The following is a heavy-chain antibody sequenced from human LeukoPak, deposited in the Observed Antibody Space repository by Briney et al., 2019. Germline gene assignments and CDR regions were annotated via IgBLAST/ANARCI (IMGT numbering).Heavy chain of an antibody. CDR2: IRSKANSYAT. J-gene: IGHJ5*02. Sequence: GGSLRLSCAASGFTFSGSAMHWVRQASGKGLEWVGRIRSKANSYATAYAASVKGRFTISRDDSKNTAYLQMNSLKTEDTAVYYCTNTVVTRTGAGFDPWGQGTLVTVSS. V-gene: IGHV3-73*01. CDR3: TNTVVTRTGAGFDP. D-gene: IGHD4-23*01. CDR1: GFTFSGSA.